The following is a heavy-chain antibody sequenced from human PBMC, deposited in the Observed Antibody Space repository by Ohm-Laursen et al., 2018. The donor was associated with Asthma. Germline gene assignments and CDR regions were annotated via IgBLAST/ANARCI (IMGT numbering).Heavy chain of an antibody. V-gene: IGHV3-23*01. CDR1: GFTFSSYA. CDR3: ARMPTHRVVPELNYFDY. Sequence: SLRLSCAASGFTFSSYAMSWVRQAPGKGLEWVSAISGSGGSTYYADSVKGRFTISRDNSKNTLYLQMNSLRAEDTAVYYCARMPTHRVVPELNYFDYWGQGTLVTVSS. CDR2: ISGSGGST. D-gene: IGHD1-7*01. J-gene: IGHJ4*02.